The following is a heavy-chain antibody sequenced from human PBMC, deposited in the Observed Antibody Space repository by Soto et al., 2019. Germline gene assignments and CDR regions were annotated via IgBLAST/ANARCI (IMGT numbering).Heavy chain of an antibody. J-gene: IGHJ5*02. V-gene: IGHV4-31*03. CDR1: GGSISSGGYY. Sequence: SETLSLTCTVSGGSISSGGYYWSWIRQHPGKGLEWIGYIYYSGSTYYNPSLKSRVTISVDTSKNQFSLKLSSVTAADTAVYYCARGAAARRSTSNWFDPWGQGTLVTVSS. CDR2: IYYSGST. CDR3: ARGAAARRSTSNWFDP. D-gene: IGHD6-6*01.